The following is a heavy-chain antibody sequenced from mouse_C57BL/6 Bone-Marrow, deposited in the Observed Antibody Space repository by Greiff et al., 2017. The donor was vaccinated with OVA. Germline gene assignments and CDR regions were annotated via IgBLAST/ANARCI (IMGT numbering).Heavy chain of an antibody. CDR2: ISSGSSTI. Sequence: EVKVVESGGGLVKPGGSLKLSCAASGFTFSDYGMHWVRQAPEKGLEWVAYISSGSSTIYYADTVKGRFTISRDNAKNTLFLQMTSLRSEDTAMYYCARDYDSAWFAYWGQGTLVTVSA. CDR1: GFTFSDYG. CDR3: ARDYDSAWFAY. J-gene: IGHJ3*01. D-gene: IGHD2-4*01. V-gene: IGHV5-17*01.